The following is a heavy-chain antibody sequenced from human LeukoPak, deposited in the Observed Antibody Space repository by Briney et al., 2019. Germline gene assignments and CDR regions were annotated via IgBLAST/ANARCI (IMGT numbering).Heavy chain of an antibody. V-gene: IGHV3-43*01. Sequence: PGGSLRLSCAASGFTFGESTMHWVRQAAGKGPEWVALISWDARSTYYADSVKGRFTISRDNSKNFLHLQMNSLRIEDSALYYCAKGNHHTSEQYNWFGPWGQGTLVTVSS. CDR2: ISWDARST. CDR3: AKGNHHTSEQYNWFGP. CDR1: GFTFGEST. J-gene: IGHJ5*02. D-gene: IGHD1/OR15-1a*01.